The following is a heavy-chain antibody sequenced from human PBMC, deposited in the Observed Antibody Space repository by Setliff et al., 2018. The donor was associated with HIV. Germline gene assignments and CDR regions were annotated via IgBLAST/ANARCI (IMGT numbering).Heavy chain of an antibody. CDR2: IKSRTHGGTT. Sequence: PGGSLRLSCTASGFTVSDAWIQFVSQAPGKGLEWGGRIKSRTHGGTTDYAAPVKGRFSISRDDSSDTVYLQMNSLKTEDTAIYYCTTDLNYDSSNKENCFDSWGQGTLVTVSS. D-gene: IGHD3-22*01. J-gene: IGHJ4*02. CDR1: GFTVSDAW. V-gene: IGHV3-15*07. CDR3: TTDLNYDSSNKENCFDS.